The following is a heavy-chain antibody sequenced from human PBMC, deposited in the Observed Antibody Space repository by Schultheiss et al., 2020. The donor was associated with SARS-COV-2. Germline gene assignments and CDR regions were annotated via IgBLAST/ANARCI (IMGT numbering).Heavy chain of an antibody. CDR2: IYTSGST. J-gene: IGHJ4*02. CDR3: ASSDSGMAMG. V-gene: IGHV4-61*02. D-gene: IGHD1-1*01. CDR1: GGSISRGNYN. Sequence: SETLSLTCTVSGGSISRGNYNWTWIRQPAGKGLEWIGRIYTSGSTNYNPSLKSRVTISVDTSKNQFSLKLSSVTAADTAVYYCASSDSGMAMGWGQGTLVTVSS.